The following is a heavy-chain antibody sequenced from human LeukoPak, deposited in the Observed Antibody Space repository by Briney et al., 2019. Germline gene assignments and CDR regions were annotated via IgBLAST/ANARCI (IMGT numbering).Heavy chain of an antibody. CDR2: VSGSGGST. CDR3: AKITDYYDSSGYYPGMDV. V-gene: IGHV3-23*01. CDR1: GFTFSSNA. Sequence: HTGGSLRLSCAASGFTFSSNAMSWVRQAPGKGLEWVSGVSGSGGSTYYADSVKGRFTISRDNSKNTLYLQMNSLRAEDTAVYYCAKITDYYDSSGYYPGMDVWGQGTTVTVSS. D-gene: IGHD3-22*01. J-gene: IGHJ6*02.